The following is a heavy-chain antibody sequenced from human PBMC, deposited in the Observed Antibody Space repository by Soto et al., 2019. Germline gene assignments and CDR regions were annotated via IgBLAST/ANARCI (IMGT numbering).Heavy chain of an antibody. J-gene: IGHJ5*02. CDR2: IYWDDDK. Sequence: GSGPTLVKPTQTLTLTCTFSGFSLSTSGVGVGWIRQPPGKALEWLALIYWDDDKRYSPSLKSRLTITKDTSKNQVVLTMTNMDPVDTATYYCAHKGVLLWFGELFPKNWFDPWGQGTLVTVSS. CDR1: GFSLSTSGVG. CDR3: AHKGVLLWFGELFPKNWFDP. V-gene: IGHV2-5*02. D-gene: IGHD3-10*01.